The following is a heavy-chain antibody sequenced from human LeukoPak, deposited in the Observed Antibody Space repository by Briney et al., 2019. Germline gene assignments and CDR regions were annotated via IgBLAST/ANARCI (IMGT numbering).Heavy chain of an antibody. D-gene: IGHD3-3*01. J-gene: IGHJ6*03. V-gene: IGHV4-39*01. CDR2: IYYSGST. CDR1: GGSISSSSYY. Sequence: SETLSLTCAVSGGSISSSSYYWGWIRQPPGKGLEWIGSIYYSGSTYYNPSLKSRVTISVDTSKNQFSQKLSSVTAADTAVYYCANTILGDYYYYYMDVWGKGTPVTVSS. CDR3: ANTILGDYYYYYMDV.